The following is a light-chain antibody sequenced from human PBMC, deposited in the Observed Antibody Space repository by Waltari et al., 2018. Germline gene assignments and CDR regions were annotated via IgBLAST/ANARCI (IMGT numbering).Light chain of an antibody. CDR3: CSYAGSITFWV. CDR1: SSDVGGYNY. Sequence: QSALTQPRSVSGSPGQSVTISCPGTSSDVGGYNYVSWYHHHPGKAPKLIIYDVTKRPSGVPDRFSASKSDNTASLTISGLQAEDEADYYCCSYAGSITFWVFGGGTKLTVL. V-gene: IGLV2-11*01. CDR2: DVT. J-gene: IGLJ3*02.